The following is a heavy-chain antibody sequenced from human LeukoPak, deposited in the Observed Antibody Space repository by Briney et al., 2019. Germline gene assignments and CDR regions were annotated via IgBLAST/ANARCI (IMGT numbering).Heavy chain of an antibody. D-gene: IGHD3-10*01. CDR2: IWYDGSNK. J-gene: IGHJ4*02. V-gene: IGHV3-30*02. CDR3: ARGSMVRGVIDY. CDR1: GFTFRSHG. Sequence: GGSLRLSCAASGFTFRSHGMHWVRQAPGKGLEWVAFIWYDGSNKYYTDSVKGRFTISRDNSKNTLYLQMNSLRAEDTAVYYCARGSMVRGVIDYWGQGTLVTVSS.